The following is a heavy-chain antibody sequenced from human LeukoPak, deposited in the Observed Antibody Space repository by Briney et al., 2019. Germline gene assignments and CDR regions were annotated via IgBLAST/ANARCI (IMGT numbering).Heavy chain of an antibody. D-gene: IGHD1-26*01. CDR3: ARQGGKQGAFDI. V-gene: IGHV4-59*08. Sequence: SETLSLTCTVSGGSISSYYWSWIRQPPGKGLEWIGYIYYSGSTNCNPSLKSRVTISVDTSKNQFSLKLSSVTAADTAVYYCARQGGKQGAFDIWGQGTMVTVSS. J-gene: IGHJ3*02. CDR1: GGSISSYY. CDR2: IYYSGST.